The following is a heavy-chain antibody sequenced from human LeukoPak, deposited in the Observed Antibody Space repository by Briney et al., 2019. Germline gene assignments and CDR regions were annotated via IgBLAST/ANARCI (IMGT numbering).Heavy chain of an antibody. J-gene: IGHJ5*02. D-gene: IGHD2-2*01. CDR2: INHSGST. V-gene: IGHV4-34*01. CDR1: GGSFSGYY. CDR3: ARGYCSSTSCYRQYNWFDP. Sequence: SETLSLTCAVYGGSFSGYYWSWIRQPPGKGLEWIGEINHSGSTNYNPSLKSRVTISVDTSKNQFSLKLSSVTAADTAVYYCARGYCSSTSCYRQYNWFDPWGQGTLVTVPS.